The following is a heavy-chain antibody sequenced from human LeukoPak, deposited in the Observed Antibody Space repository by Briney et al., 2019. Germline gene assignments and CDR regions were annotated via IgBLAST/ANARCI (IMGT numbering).Heavy chain of an antibody. CDR1: GFTFSSCG. CDR2: ISYDGSNK. Sequence: GGSLRLSCAASGFTFSSCGMHWVRQAPGKGLEWVAVISYDGSNKSYADSVKGRFTISRDNSKNTLYLQVNSLRAEDTAVYYCAKELKGGPDDYWGQGTLVTVSS. CDR3: AKELKGGPDDY. D-gene: IGHD3-16*01. J-gene: IGHJ4*02. V-gene: IGHV3-30*18.